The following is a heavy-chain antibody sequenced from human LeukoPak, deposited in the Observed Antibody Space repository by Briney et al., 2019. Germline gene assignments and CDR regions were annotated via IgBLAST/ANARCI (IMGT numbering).Heavy chain of an antibody. CDR2: IYYSGST. Sequence: SETLSLTCTVSGGSISSYYWSWIRQPPGKGLEWIGYIYYSGSTNYNPSLKSRVTISVDTSKNQFSLKLSSVTAADTAVYYCAKGMGYSSSWYAFDIWGQGTMVTVSS. J-gene: IGHJ3*02. V-gene: IGHV4-59*08. D-gene: IGHD6-13*01. CDR1: GGSISSYY. CDR3: AKGMGYSSSWYAFDI.